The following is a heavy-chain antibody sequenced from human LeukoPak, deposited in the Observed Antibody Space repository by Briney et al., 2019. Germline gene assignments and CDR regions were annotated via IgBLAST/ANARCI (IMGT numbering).Heavy chain of an antibody. CDR1: GFTFTSHA. CDR2: IVGDGSDT. V-gene: IGHV3-23*01. Sequence: GGSLRLSCAASGFTFTSHAMSWVRQAPGKGLEWVSGIVGDGSDTYYADSVKGRFTISRDNSKNTLYLQMNNLSAEDTAMYYCAKDFISGDGKWEVDFWGQGTLVTVSS. CDR3: AKDFISGDGKWEVDF. J-gene: IGHJ4*02. D-gene: IGHD7-27*01.